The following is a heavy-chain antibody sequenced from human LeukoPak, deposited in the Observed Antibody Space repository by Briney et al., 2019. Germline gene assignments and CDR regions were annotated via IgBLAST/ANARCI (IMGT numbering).Heavy chain of an antibody. Sequence: GASVKVSCKASGHTFTTSGISWVRQAPGQGLEWMGWISAYNGLTEFAQKFQGRVTLTSDTSTTTAYMELRSLTSDDTAVYYCARICCPASATWYPDDYWGQGTLVTVSS. V-gene: IGHV1-18*01. CDR2: ISAYNGLT. D-gene: IGHD6-13*01. CDR1: GHTFTTSG. J-gene: IGHJ4*02. CDR3: ARICCPASATWYPDDY.